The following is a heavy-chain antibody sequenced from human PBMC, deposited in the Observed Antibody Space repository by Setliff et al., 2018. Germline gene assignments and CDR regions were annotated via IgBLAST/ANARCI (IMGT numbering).Heavy chain of an antibody. CDR2: IRPDGSNK. Sequence: PGGSLRLSCAASGFTSSGYGIHWVRQAPGKGLEWVAFIRPDGSNKYYADLVKGRFTISRDNSKNTLYLQMNSLRVEDTAVYYCAKDTYYYDSSGYYVFDYWGQGTLVTVSS. CDR3: AKDTYYYDSSGYYVFDY. D-gene: IGHD3-22*01. J-gene: IGHJ4*02. CDR1: GFTSSGYG. V-gene: IGHV3-30*02.